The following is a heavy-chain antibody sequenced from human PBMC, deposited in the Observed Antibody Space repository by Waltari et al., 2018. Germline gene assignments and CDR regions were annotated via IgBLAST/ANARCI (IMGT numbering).Heavy chain of an antibody. V-gene: IGHV4-61*02. CDR1: GGSISNLNFY. D-gene: IGHD5-18*01. CDR2: IYRSGVT. Sequence: QVQLQESGPGLAKASQTLSLTCDVSGGSISNLNFYWSWIRQPAGKGLEWIGRIYRSGVTDYNPSLRGRATMFLDMSKNQFSLTVDSLIAADTAVYYCAVSPDTATSRAAFHFWGPGTTVSVSS. J-gene: IGHJ6*02. CDR3: AVSPDTATSRAAFHF.